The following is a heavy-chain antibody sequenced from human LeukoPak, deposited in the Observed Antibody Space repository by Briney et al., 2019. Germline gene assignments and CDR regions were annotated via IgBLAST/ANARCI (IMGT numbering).Heavy chain of an antibody. CDR2: IYYSGTT. Sequence: SETLSPTCTVSGGSVISGSYYWAWIRQPPGKGLEWIGYIYYSGTTNYNPSLKSRVTISLDTSNFQFSLRLSSMTAADTAVYYCARVPHCSGGSCYSQISGYYFDYWGQGTLVTVSS. CDR1: GGSVISGSYY. CDR3: ARVPHCSGGSCYSQISGYYFDY. V-gene: IGHV4-61*01. D-gene: IGHD2-15*01. J-gene: IGHJ4*02.